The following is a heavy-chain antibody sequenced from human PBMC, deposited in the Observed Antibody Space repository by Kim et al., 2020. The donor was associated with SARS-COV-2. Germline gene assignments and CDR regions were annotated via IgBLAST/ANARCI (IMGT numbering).Heavy chain of an antibody. Sequence: SLKSRVTISVDASKNQVSLKLSSVTAADTAVYYCARLGGSYYITRNWFDPWGQGTLVTVSS. V-gene: IGHV4-4*09. J-gene: IGHJ5*02. D-gene: IGHD1-26*01. CDR3: ARLGGSYYITRNWFDP.